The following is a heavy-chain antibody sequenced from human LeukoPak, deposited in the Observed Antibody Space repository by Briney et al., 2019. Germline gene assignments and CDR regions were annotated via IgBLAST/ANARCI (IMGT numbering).Heavy chain of an antibody. CDR3: AKYYGSGSRFFDY. V-gene: IGHV3-23*01. Sequence: PGGSLRLSCAASGFTFSNYAMTWVRQAPGKGLEWVAVIHSSGGGIHYAVTGRFAISRDNSKNTPYLQMNSLKAEDTAVYYCAKYYGSGSRFFDYWGQGTLVTVSS. J-gene: IGHJ4*02. D-gene: IGHD3-10*01. CDR2: IHSSGGGI. CDR1: GFTFSNYA.